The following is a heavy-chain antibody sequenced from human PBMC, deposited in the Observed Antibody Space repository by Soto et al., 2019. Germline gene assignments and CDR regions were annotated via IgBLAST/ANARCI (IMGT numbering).Heavy chain of an antibody. V-gene: IGHV3-30*18. CDR1: GFTFSSYG. CDR2: I. CDR3: SNPGSGWSRFGDRMDV. J-gene: IGHJ6*02. Sequence: VQLLESGGGVVQPGRSLRLSCAASGFTFSSYGMHWVRQAPGKGLEWVAVIYADSVKGRFTISRDNSKNTLYMQMNSMRAEDAAVYYWSNPGSGWSRFGDRMDVWGQGTTVPVSS. D-gene: IGHD6-19*01.